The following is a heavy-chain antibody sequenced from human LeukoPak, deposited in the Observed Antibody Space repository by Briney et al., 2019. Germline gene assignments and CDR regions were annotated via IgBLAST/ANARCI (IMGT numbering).Heavy chain of an antibody. CDR3: ATEPYCSSTSCLDY. V-gene: IGHV3-21*01. Sequence: GGSLRLSCAASGFTFSSYGMHWVRQAPGKGLEWVSSISSSSSYIYYADSVKGRFTISRDNAKNSLYLQMNSLRAEDTAVYYCATEPYCSSTSCLDYWGQGTLVTVSS. J-gene: IGHJ4*02. CDR1: GFTFSSYG. D-gene: IGHD2-2*01. CDR2: ISSSSSYI.